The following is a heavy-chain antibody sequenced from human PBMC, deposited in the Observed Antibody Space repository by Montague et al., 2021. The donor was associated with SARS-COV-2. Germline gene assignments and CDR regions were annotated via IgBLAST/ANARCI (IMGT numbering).Heavy chain of an antibody. CDR3: AREDRWNWFDP. CDR1: GGSISSYY. CDR2: IYYRGST. V-gene: IGHV4-59*01. J-gene: IGHJ5*02. Sequence: SETLSLTCTVSGGSISSYYWSWIRQPPGKGLGWIGYIYYRGSTNYNPSLETRVTISVDPPKNQFSLKLSSVTAADTAVYYCAREDRWNWFDPWGQGTLVIVSS. D-gene: IGHD5-24*01.